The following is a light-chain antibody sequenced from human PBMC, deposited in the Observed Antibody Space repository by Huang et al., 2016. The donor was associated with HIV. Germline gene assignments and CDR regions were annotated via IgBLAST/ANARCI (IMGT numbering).Light chain of an antibody. CDR3: QQYGGSPRT. J-gene: IGKJ2*01. V-gene: IGKV3-20*01. Sequence: EIVLTQSPGTLSLSPGERATLSCRASETVTRGYLAWYQQKPGQPPRLLIFGSSTRATGIPDRFTGSGSGTDFTLTITRLEREDFAMYYCQQYGGSPRTFGQGTKLELK. CDR2: GSS. CDR1: ETVTRGY.